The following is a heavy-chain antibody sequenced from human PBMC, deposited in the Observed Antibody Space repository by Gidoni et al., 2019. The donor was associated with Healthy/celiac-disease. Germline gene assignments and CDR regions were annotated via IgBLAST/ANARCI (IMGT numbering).Heavy chain of an antibody. V-gene: IGHV3-23*01. J-gene: IGHJ5*02. D-gene: IGHD3-22*01. Sequence: EVQLLESGGGLVQPGGSRRRSCAASGFTFSSYAMSWVRQAPGKGLGWFSAISGSGVSTYYADSVKGRFTISRDNSKNTLYLQMNSLRAEDTAVYYCAKDRYYYDSSGYYPPTHTSGQGTLVTVSS. CDR3: AKDRYYYDSSGYYPPTHT. CDR1: GFTFSSYA. CDR2: ISGSGVST.